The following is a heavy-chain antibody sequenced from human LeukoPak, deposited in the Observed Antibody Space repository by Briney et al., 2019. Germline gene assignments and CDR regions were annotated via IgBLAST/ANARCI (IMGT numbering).Heavy chain of an antibody. J-gene: IGHJ4*02. CDR1: GFTFSSYA. CDR2: ISGSGGST. CDR3: ARVWGAQWLGYFDY. Sequence: PPGGSLRLSCAASGFTFSSYAMSWVRQAPGKGLEWVSAISGSGGSTYYADSVKGRFTISRHNSKNTLYLQMNSLRAEDTAVYYCARVWGAQWLGYFDYWGQGTLVTVSS. V-gene: IGHV3-23*01. D-gene: IGHD6-19*01.